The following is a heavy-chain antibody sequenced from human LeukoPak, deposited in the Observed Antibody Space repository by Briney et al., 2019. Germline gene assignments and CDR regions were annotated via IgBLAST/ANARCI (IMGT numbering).Heavy chain of an antibody. CDR1: GYRFTSYW. CDR3: ARVYLDCSGGTCLDLDY. CDR2: IYPGGSDT. Sequence: GESLKISCKGSGYRFTSYWIAWVRQMPDKGLEWMGIIYPGGSDTRYSPSFQGQVTISADKSISTAFLQWSSLKASDTAIYYCARVYLDCSGGTCLDLDYWGQGTLVTVPS. D-gene: IGHD2-15*01. J-gene: IGHJ4*02. V-gene: IGHV5-51*01.